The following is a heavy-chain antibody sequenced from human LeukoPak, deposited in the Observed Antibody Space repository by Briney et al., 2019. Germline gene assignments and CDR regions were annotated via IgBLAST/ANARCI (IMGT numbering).Heavy chain of an antibody. J-gene: IGHJ4*02. CDR1: GFTFSSYS. V-gene: IGHV3-21*01. D-gene: IGHD2-21*01. Sequence: GGSLRLSCAASGFTFSSYSMNWVRQAPGKGLEWVSSISSSSSYIYYADSVKGRFTISRDNAKNSLYLQMNSLRAEDTAVYYCARRGAYCGGDCLDYWGQGTLVTVSS. CDR3: ARRGAYCGGDCLDY. CDR2: ISSSSSYI.